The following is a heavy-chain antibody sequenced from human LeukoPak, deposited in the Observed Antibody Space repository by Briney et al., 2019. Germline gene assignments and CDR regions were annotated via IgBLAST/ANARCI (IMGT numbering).Heavy chain of an antibody. V-gene: IGHV4-61*02. CDR3: ARGDSGGYHYYGMDV. Sequence: PSETLSLTCTVSGGSISSGSEYWSWIRQPAGKGLEWIGRIYISGSTNYNPSLKGRVTISLDTSKNQFSPKLSSVTAADTAVYYCARGDSGGYHYYGMDVWGQGTTVTVSS. D-gene: IGHD6-19*01. CDR1: GGSISSGSEY. J-gene: IGHJ6*02. CDR2: IYISGST.